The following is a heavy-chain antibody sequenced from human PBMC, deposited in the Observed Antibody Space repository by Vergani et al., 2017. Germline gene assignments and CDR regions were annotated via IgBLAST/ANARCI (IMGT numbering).Heavy chain of an antibody. D-gene: IGHD3-10*01. CDR1: GGSISSSSYY. J-gene: IGHJ3*02. CDR3: AMTGRIRGDAFEI. V-gene: IGHV4-39*01. Sequence: QLQLQESGPGLVKPSETLSLTCTVSGGSISSSSYYWGWIRQPPGKGLEWIGSIYYSGSTYYNPSLKSRVTISVDTSKNQFSLKLRSVTAADTAVYYCAMTGRIRGDAFEIWGQGTMVTVSS. CDR2: IYYSGST.